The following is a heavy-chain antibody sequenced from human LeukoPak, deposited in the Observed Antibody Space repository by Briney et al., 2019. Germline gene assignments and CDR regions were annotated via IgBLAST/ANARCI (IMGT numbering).Heavy chain of an antibody. CDR3: ARERGKGSGTYYNHGLRGTN. J-gene: IGHJ4*02. D-gene: IGHD3-10*01. CDR1: GFTFSSYW. Sequence: GGSLRLSCAAFGFTFSSYWMSWVRQAPGKGLEWVANIKQDESEKYYVDSVKGRFTISRDNAKNSLFLQMNSLRAEDTAVYYCARERGKGSGTYYNHGLRGTNWGQGTLVTVSS. CDR2: IKQDESEK. V-gene: IGHV3-7*01.